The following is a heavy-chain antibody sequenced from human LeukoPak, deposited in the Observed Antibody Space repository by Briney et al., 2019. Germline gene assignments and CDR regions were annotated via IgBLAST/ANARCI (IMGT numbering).Heavy chain of an antibody. V-gene: IGHV4-34*01. CDR2: INHSGST. CDR1: VGSPSGYY. J-gene: IGHJ4*02. Sequence: PETLSLTRALYVGSPSGYYCGWIRQPPGGGLEWIGEINHSGSTNYNPSLKSRVTKSVDTPKNQFSLKLSSVTAADTAVYYCARRYYGSGGSIDYWGQGTLVTLSS. D-gene: IGHD3-10*01. CDR3: ARRYYGSGGSIDY.